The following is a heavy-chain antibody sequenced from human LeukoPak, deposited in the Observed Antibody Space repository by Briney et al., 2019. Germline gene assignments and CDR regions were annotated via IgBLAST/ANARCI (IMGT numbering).Heavy chain of an antibody. Sequence: GGSLRLSCAASGFTFSSYSMNWVRQAPGKGLEWFSSISSSSSYIYYADSVKGRFTISRDNAKNSLYLQMNSLRAEDTAVYYCARDPSSSGWTLYYYYYYMDVWGKGTTVTVSS. CDR3: ARDPSSSGWTLYYYYYYMDV. V-gene: IGHV3-21*01. D-gene: IGHD6-19*01. CDR1: GFTFSSYS. J-gene: IGHJ6*03. CDR2: ISSSSSYI.